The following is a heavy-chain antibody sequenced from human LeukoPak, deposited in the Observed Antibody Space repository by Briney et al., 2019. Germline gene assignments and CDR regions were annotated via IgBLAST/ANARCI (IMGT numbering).Heavy chain of an antibody. CDR3: VRHLATSGSYPLDY. CDR1: GFTFTDYA. V-gene: IGHV3-23*01. J-gene: IGHJ4*02. Sequence: GGSLRLSCAASGFTFTDYAMSWVRQAPGTGLECVSAISGIANAIFYASSVKGRFTISRDNSKNTLSLQMSSLRAEDTAVYYCVRHLATSGSYPLDYWGQGALVTVSS. CDR2: ISGIANAI. D-gene: IGHD2-15*01.